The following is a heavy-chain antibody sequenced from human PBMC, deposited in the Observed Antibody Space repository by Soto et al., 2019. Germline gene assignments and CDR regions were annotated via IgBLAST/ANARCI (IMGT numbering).Heavy chain of an antibody. Sequence: WGSLRLSCTASGFTFIHYSINFGRHAPFKWLEWVAFVSSTSSYIYYAGSVKGRFTISRDNATNSLYLQMNTLRAEDTAVYYCAKDRGRGSPVSGGLDVWGQGTTVTVSS. D-gene: IGHD3-10*01. CDR1: GFTFIHYS. CDR2: VSSTSSYI. J-gene: IGHJ6*02. V-gene: IGHV3-21*01. CDR3: AKDRGRGSPVSGGLDV.